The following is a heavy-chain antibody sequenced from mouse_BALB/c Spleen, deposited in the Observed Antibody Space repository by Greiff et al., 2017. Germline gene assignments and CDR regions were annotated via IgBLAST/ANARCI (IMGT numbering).Heavy chain of an antibody. J-gene: IGHJ4*01. Sequence: VQLQQSGAELVKPGASVKLSCTASGFYIKDTYMHWVKQRPEQGLEWIGRIDPANGNTKYDPKFQGKATITADTSSNTAYLQLSSLTSEDTAVYYCARDTTADYYAMDYWGQGTSVTVSS. CDR3: ARDTTADYYAMDY. V-gene: IGHV14-3*02. D-gene: IGHD1-2*01. CDR1: GFYIKDTY. CDR2: IDPANGNT.